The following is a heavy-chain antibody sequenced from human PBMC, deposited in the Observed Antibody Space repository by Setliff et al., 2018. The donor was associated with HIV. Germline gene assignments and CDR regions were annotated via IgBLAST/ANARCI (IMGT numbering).Heavy chain of an antibody. D-gene: IGHD4-17*01. Sequence: SETLSLTCAVSGGSIMTGDWWSWVLQSPGKRLEWIGEISHSGSTNYNPSLKSRVTILLDTSKNQFSLRLISVTAADTATYYCAREPPHGGEYILTTYYLDVWGRGTTVTVSS. V-gene: IGHV4-4*02. CDR3: AREPPHGGEYILTTYYLDV. CDR1: GGSIMTGDW. J-gene: IGHJ6*03. CDR2: ISHSGST.